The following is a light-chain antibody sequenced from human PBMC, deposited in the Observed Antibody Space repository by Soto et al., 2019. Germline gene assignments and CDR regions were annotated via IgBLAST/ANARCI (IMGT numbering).Light chain of an antibody. V-gene: IGKV1-5*03. J-gene: IGKJ1*01. CDR2: KXS. CDR1: KTISSW. CDR3: QHYKSNSEA. Sequence: DIQMTQSHSTLSGSVGDXVTIKRRASKTISSWLALYQQXPGXAPKXXXDKXSTLKRGGPSRLSGSGSGTEFTLTISSLHPNDFATYYSQHYKSNSEAFGQGTKVDI.